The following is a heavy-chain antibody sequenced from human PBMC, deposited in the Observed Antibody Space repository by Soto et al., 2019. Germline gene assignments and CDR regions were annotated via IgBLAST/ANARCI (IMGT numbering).Heavy chain of an antibody. CDR3: ARAINGDYADAFDI. D-gene: IGHD4-17*01. Sequence: GGPLRLSCAASVFSCTYYSMNWVREGPGKGLEWVSSISGGSSYIYYGDSVKGRFTTSRDNAKNSLYLQMNSLRAEDTAVYYCARAINGDYADAFDIWGQGTMVTVSS. CDR1: VFSCTYYS. J-gene: IGHJ3*02. CDR2: ISGGSSYI. V-gene: IGHV3-21*01.